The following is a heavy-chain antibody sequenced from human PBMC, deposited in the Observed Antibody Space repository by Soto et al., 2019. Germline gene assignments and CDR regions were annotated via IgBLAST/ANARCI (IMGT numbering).Heavy chain of an antibody. Sequence: QVQLVQSGAEVKESGASVKVSCKASGYTFTGYYIHWVRQAPGQGLEWVGEINPKSGDIRYAQKFQGRVTMTKDTSITTVYMELSNLSPDDTAVYYCGRGRSGELVVFYWGQGTLVTVHS. CDR2: INPKSGDI. J-gene: IGHJ4*02. V-gene: IGHV1-2*02. CDR1: GYTFTGYY. CDR3: GRGRSGELVVFY. D-gene: IGHD1-7*01.